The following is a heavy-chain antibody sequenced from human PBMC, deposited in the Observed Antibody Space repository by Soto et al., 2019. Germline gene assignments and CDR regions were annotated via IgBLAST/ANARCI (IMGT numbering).Heavy chain of an antibody. J-gene: IGHJ4*02. D-gene: IGHD3-10*01. Sequence: ASVKVSCKASGYTFTMYAMHWVRQAPGQRLEWMGWINAGNGDTKSSQKFQGRVTMTRDTSASTAYMELSSLKSEDTAVYYCARVGVGESWGYYFKYWGQGSLVTVSS. V-gene: IGHV1-3*01. CDR3: ARVGVGESWGYYFKY. CDR2: INAGNGDT. CDR1: GYTFTMYA.